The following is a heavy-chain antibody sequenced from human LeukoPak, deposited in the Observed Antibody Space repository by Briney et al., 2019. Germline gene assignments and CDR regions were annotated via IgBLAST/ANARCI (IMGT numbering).Heavy chain of an antibody. J-gene: IGHJ3*02. CDR2: IYTSGST. CDR1: GDSISSYY. V-gene: IGHV4-4*09. Sequence: SETLSLTCTVSGDSISSYYWSWIRQPPGKRLEWIGYIYTSGSTNYNPSLKSRVTISVDTSKNQFSLKLSSVTAADTAVYYCARHGGSEQQLANDAFDIWGQGTMVTVSS. CDR3: ARHGGSEQQLANDAFDI. D-gene: IGHD6-13*01.